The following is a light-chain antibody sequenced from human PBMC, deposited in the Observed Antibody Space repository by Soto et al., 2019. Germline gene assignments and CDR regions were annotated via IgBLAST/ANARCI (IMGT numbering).Light chain of an antibody. V-gene: IGKV3-11*01. CDR2: GTS. Sequence: VYTPSPATLSVSPGARATLSCGASQSLSSNLAWYQQKPGQAPRLLIYGTSNRATGIPARFSGSGSGTDFTLTISSLEPEDLAVYYCQQRSNWPWTFGQGTKVDIK. CDR3: QQRSNWPWT. J-gene: IGKJ1*01. CDR1: QSLSSN.